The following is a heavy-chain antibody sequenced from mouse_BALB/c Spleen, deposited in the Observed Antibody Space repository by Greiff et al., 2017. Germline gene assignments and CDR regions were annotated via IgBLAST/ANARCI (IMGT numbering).Heavy chain of an antibody. CDR2: IYPGDGDT. CDR3: ARGGLRAAMDY. J-gene: IGHJ4*01. Sequence: VQLQQSGAELARPGASVKLSCKASGYTFTSYWMQWVKQRPGQGLEWIGAIYPGDGDTRYTQKFKGKATLTADKSSSTAYMQLSSLASEDSAVYYCARGGLRAAMDYWGQGTSVTVSS. V-gene: IGHV1-87*01. D-gene: IGHD1-1*01. CDR1: GYTFTSYW.